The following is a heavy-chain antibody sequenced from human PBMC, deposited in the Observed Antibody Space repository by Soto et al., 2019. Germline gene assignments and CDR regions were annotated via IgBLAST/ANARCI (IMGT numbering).Heavy chain of an antibody. CDR1: VGSIISGGYS. CDR2: IYHSGST. CDR3: ARGYCSSTSCYTPFYFDY. D-gene: IGHD2-2*02. V-gene: IGHV4-30-2*01. J-gene: IGHJ4*02. Sequence: SETLSLTCAVSVGSIISGGYSWSWIRQPPGKGLEWIGYIYHSGSTYYNPSLKSRVTISVDRSKNQFSLKLSSVTAADTAVYYCARGYCSSTSCYTPFYFDYWGQGTLVTVSS.